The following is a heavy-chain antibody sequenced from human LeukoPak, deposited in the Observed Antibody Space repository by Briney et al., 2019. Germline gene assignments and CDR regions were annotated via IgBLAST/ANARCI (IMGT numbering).Heavy chain of an antibody. J-gene: IGHJ6*03. V-gene: IGHV4-39*07. CDR1: GGSISSSSYY. D-gene: IGHD4-17*01. CDR2: IYYSGTT. CDR3: ARPSISPYGPKNYYYYYYMDV. Sequence: SETLSLTCTVSGGSISSSSYYWGWIRQPPGKGLEWIGSIYYSGTTYYNPSLKSRVTISVDTSKNQFSLKLSSVTAADTAVYYCARPSISPYGPKNYYYYYYMDVWGKGTTVTVSS.